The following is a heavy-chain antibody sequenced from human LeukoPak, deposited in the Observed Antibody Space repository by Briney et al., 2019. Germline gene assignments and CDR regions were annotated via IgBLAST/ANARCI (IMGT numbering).Heavy chain of an antibody. V-gene: IGHV3-20*04. CDR1: GFTLVDYG. CDR2: INWNGGST. J-gene: IGHJ3*02. D-gene: IGHD6-13*01. Sequence: GGSLRLSCAASGFTLVDYGMSSVRQALGKGLEWVPGINWNGGSTGYADSVKGRFTISRDNAKNSLYLQMNSLRAEDTALYYCARAQRDRSSWYPPGGAFDIWGQGTMVTASS. CDR3: ARAQRDRSSWYPPGGAFDI.